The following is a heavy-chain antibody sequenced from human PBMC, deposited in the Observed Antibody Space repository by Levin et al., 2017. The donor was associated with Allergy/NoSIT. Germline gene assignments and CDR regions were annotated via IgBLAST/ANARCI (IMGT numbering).Heavy chain of an antibody. D-gene: IGHD3-9*01. J-gene: IGHJ4*02. CDR3: ARVVDYDILAGYYSPYYFDY. V-gene: IGHV4-30-4*01. Sequence: SQTLSLTCTVSGGPISSGDYYWRWIRQPPGKGLEWIGYIYYSGTTYYNPSLKSRVTMSIDTSRNQFSLRLNSVTAADTAVYYCARVVDYDILAGYYSPYYFDYWGQGTLVTVSS. CDR2: IYYSGTT. CDR1: GGPISSGDYY.